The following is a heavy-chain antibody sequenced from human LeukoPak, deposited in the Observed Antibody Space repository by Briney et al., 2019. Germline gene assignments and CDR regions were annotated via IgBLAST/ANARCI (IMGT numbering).Heavy chain of an antibody. Sequence: EASVKVSCKASGYTFTSYYMNWVRQAPGQGLEWMGIINPSSGRTTYAQKFQGRVTMTRDTSTSTVYMELTSLRSEDTAVFYCERGGLPARSWFDPWGQGTLVTVSS. CDR1: GYTFTSYY. D-gene: IGHD3/OR15-3a*01. CDR2: INPSSGRT. J-gene: IGHJ5*02. CDR3: ERGGLPARSWFDP. V-gene: IGHV1-46*01.